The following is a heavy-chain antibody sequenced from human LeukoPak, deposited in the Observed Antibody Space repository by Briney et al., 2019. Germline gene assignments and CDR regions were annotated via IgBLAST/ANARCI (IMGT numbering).Heavy chain of an antibody. V-gene: IGHV4-59*01. CDR2: IYYSGST. CDR1: GGSISSYY. J-gene: IGHJ4*02. D-gene: IGHD5-12*01. Sequence: SETLSLTCTVSGGSISSYYWSWIRQPPGKGLEWIGYIYYSGSTNYNPSLKSRVTISVDTSKNQFSLRLSSVTAADTAVYYCARGLRTGYSGYDSRFDYWGQGTLVTVSS. CDR3: ARGLRTGYSGYDSRFDY.